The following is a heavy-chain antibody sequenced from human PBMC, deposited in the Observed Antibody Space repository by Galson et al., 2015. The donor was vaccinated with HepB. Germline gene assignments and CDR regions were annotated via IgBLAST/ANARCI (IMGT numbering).Heavy chain of an antibody. V-gene: IGHV4-61*02. D-gene: IGHD6-25*01. CDR1: GGSISSDNYY. Sequence: TLSLTCTVSGGSISSDNYYWSWIRQPAGKGLEWIGRIYTSGSTNYSPSLMSRVTMSVDTSKKQFSLKLSSVTAADTAVYYCARGFQHGSVYYYYYMDVWGKGTTVTVSS. J-gene: IGHJ6*03. CDR3: ARGFQHGSVYYYYYMDV. CDR2: IYTSGST.